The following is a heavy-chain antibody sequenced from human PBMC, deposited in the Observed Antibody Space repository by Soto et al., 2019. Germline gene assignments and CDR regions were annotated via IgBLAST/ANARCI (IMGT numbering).Heavy chain of an antibody. Sequence: TLSLTCTVSGGSISGYYWSWIRQPPGKGLEWIGYIYSSGSTNYNPSLQSRVTISVDTSKNQFSLKLSSVTAADTAVYYCARLACSSTRCFTYFDYWGQGALVTVSS. D-gene: IGHD2-2*02. CDR3: ARLACSSTRCFTYFDY. CDR2: IYSSGST. J-gene: IGHJ4*02. CDR1: GGSISGYY. V-gene: IGHV4-59*08.